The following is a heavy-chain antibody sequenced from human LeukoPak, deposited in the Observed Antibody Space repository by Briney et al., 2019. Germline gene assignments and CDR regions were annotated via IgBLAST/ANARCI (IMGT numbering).Heavy chain of an antibody. CDR3: AGYMSGFLGGNWFDP. J-gene: IGHJ5*02. Sequence: GGSLRLSCAASGFTFSSYSMNWVRQAPGKGLEWVSSISSNSNYIYYADSVKGRFTISRDNAKSSLYLQMNSLRAEDTAVYYCAGYMSGFLGGNWFDPWGQGTLVTVSS. CDR1: GFTFSSYS. D-gene: IGHD3-3*01. V-gene: IGHV3-21*01. CDR2: ISSNSNYI.